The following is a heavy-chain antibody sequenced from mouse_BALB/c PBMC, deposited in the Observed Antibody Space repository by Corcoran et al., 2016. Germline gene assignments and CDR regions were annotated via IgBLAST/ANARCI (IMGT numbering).Heavy chain of an antibody. CDR3: AQTARAWFAY. V-gene: IGHV1-7*01. CDR1: GYTFTSYW. Sequence: QVQLQQSGAELAKPGASVKMSCKASGYTFTSYWMHWVKQRPGQGLEWIGYINPSTGYTEYNQKFKDKATLTADKSSSTAYMQLSSLTSEDSAVYYCAQTARAWFAYWGQGTLVTVSA. CDR2: INPSTGYT. D-gene: IGHD3-2*01. J-gene: IGHJ3*01.